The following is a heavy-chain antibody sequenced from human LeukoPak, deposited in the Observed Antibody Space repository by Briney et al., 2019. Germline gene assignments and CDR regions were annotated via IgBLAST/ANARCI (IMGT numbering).Heavy chain of an antibody. CDR3: ARDWGSSGFVGY. J-gene: IGHJ4*02. Sequence: HSGGSLRLSCAASGFTFSSYWMIWVRQAPGKGLEWVANINQDGSTKYYVDSVKGRFTISRDNAKNSLYLQMNSLRAEDTAVYYCARDWGSSGFVGYWGQGTLVTVSS. V-gene: IGHV3-7*01. D-gene: IGHD3-22*01. CDR1: GFTFSSYW. CDR2: INQDGSTK.